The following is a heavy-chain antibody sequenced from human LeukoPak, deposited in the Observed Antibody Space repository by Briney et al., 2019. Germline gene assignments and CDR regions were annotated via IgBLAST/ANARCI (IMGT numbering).Heavy chain of an antibody. CDR1: GYTFTGYH. CDR2: INPNSGGT. D-gene: IGHD1-26*01. Sequence: ASVKVSCKASGYTFTGYHMHWVRQAPGQGLEWMGWINPNSGGTNYAQKFQGRVTMTRDTSISTAYMELSRLRSDDTAVYYCARDLVGATLLDYWGQGTLVTVSS. CDR3: ARDLVGATLLDY. J-gene: IGHJ4*02. V-gene: IGHV1-2*02.